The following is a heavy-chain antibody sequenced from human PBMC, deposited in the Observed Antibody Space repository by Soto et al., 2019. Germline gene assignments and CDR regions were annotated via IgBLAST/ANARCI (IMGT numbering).Heavy chain of an antibody. J-gene: IGHJ6*02. CDR1: GFIFSDFS. V-gene: IGHV3-21*01. D-gene: IGHD1-1*01. CDR2: IGSSGGNS. CDR3: AREKRHNSLGGRFGMDV. Sequence: EVQLVESGGGLVKSGGSLRLSCAVSGFIFSDFSMNWVRQAPGKGLEWVASIGSSGGNSFYADSVKGRFIISRDNAKTSLDLQINSLRAEDTAVYYCAREKRHNSLGGRFGMDVWGQGTTVTVS.